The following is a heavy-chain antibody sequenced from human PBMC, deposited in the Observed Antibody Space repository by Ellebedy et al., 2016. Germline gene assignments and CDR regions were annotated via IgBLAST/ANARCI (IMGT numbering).Heavy chain of an antibody. J-gene: IGHJ6*02. CDR3: ARDRDSSGYSSGPYGMDV. D-gene: IGHD6-19*01. CDR2: IIPIFGTA. CDR1: GYTFTSYY. Sequence: ASVKVSCKASGYTFTSYYMHWVRQAPGQGLEWMGGIIPIFGTANYAQKFQGRVTITADESTSTAYMELSSLRSEDTAVYYCARDRDSSGYSSGPYGMDVWGQGTTVTVSS. V-gene: IGHV1-69*13.